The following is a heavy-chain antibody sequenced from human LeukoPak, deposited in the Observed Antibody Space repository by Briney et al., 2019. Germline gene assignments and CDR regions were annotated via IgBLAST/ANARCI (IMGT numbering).Heavy chain of an antibody. V-gene: IGHV4-30-2*01. CDR3: ARSARAHSGSHRTFDY. CDR2: IYHSGST. CDR1: GASISSGGYY. Sequence: PSETLSLTCTVSGASISSGGYYWSWIRQPPGKRLEWIGYIYHSGSTYYNPSLKSRVTISVDRSKNQFSLKLSSVTAADTAVYYCARSARAHSGSHRTFDYWGQGTLVTVSS. D-gene: IGHD1-26*01. J-gene: IGHJ4*02.